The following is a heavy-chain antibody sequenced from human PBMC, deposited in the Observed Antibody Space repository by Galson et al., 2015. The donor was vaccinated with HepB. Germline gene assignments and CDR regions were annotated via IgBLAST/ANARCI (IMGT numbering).Heavy chain of an antibody. J-gene: IGHJ4*02. V-gene: IGHV3-21*06. CDR1: GFTFSSYS. CDR3: ARGLYRSGWSCFDY. Sequence: ALRLSCAASGFTFSSYSINWVRQAPGKGLECVSSISSASASIYYADSVKGRFIISRRGANNSLYLQMNSLRAEDTAIYYCARGLYRSGWSCFDYWGQGIRVTVSS. CDR2: ISSASASI. D-gene: IGHD3-3*01.